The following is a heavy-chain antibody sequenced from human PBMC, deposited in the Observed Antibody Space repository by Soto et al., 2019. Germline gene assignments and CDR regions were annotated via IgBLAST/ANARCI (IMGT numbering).Heavy chain of an antibody. Sequence: QVQLQQWGAGLLKPSETLSLTCAVYGGSFSGYYWSWIRQPPGKGLEWIGEINHSGSTNYNPSLSSRVTISVDTSKNQFSLKLSSVTASDTVVYDCARLYCSSTSCYINWFDPWGQGTLVTVSS. J-gene: IGHJ5*02. CDR2: INHSGST. D-gene: IGHD2-2*02. V-gene: IGHV4-34*01. CDR1: GGSFSGYY. CDR3: ARLYCSSTSCYINWFDP.